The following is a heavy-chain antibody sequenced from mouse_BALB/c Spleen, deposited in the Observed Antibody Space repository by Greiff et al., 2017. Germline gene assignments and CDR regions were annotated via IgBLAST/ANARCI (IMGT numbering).Heavy chain of an antibody. CDR1: GYTFTDYE. V-gene: IGHV1-15*01. Sequence: QVQLQQSGAELVRPGASVKLSCTALGYTFTDYEMHWVKQTPVQGLEWIGAIHPGSGGTTYNQKFRGMATLTADKTSSTAYMERSSLTSEDSAVYSCTRELPYAMDYWGQGTSVTVSS. CDR2: IHPGSGGT. J-gene: IGHJ4*01. CDR3: TRELPYAMDY.